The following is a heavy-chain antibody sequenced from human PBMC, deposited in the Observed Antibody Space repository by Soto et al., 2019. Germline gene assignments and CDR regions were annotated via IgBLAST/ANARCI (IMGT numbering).Heavy chain of an antibody. CDR3: ARGKDGRRAGTYYFDMDV. V-gene: IGHV3-7*01. CDR1: GFSIRDYW. CDR2: IKQDGSEK. Sequence: EEQLVESGGGLVQPGGSLRLSCAASGFSIRDYWMTWVRQAPGKGLDWVANIKQDGSEKFYVDSLKGRFTISRDNAKNSVYLPMSSLRADDTAVYYCARGKDGRRAGTYYFDMDVWGKGTTVTLSS. J-gene: IGHJ6*03. D-gene: IGHD1-1*01.